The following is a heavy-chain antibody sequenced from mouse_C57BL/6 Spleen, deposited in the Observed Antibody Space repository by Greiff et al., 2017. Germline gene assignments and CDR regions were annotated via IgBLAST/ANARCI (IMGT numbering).Heavy chain of an antibody. D-gene: IGHD2-3*01. CDR3: ARQDGYYAMDY. J-gene: IGHJ4*01. Sequence: VKLMESGAELARPGASVKLSCKASGYTFTSYGISWVKQRTGQGLEWIGEIYPRSGNTYYNEKFKGKATLTADKSSSTAYMELRSLTSEDSAVYFCARQDGYYAMDYWGQGTSVTVSS. V-gene: IGHV1-81*01. CDR1: GYTFTSYG. CDR2: IYPRSGNT.